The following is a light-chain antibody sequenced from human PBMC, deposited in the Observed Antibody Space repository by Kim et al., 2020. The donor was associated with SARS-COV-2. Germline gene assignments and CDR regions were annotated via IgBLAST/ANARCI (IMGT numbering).Light chain of an antibody. CDR2: GVS. CDR3: QQRNSWPIT. J-gene: IGKJ5*01. CDR1: QSVSSY. Sequence: LSPGERATLSCRASQSVSSYLGWYQQKPGQAPRLLIYGVSNRATGIPARYSGSGSGTDFTLTISSLEPEDFAVYYCQQRNSWPITFGQGTRLEIK. V-gene: IGKV3-11*01.